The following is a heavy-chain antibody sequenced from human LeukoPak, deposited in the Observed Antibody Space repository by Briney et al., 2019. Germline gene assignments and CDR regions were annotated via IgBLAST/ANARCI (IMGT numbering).Heavy chain of an antibody. V-gene: IGHV3-7*01. Sequence: GRSLRLSCAASGFTFSSYWMSWVRQAPGKGLEWVANINQDGSAKDYGGSVEGRFTISRDNAKNSLYLQMNGLTAEDTAVYFCASAPNENYFDFWGQGTLVTVSS. CDR3: ASAPNENYFDF. CDR1: GFTFSSYW. CDR2: INQDGSAK. J-gene: IGHJ4*02.